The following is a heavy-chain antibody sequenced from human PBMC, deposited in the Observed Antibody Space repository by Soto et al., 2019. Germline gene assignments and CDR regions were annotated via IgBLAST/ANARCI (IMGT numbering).Heavy chain of an antibody. CDR1: GFTFSSYA. J-gene: IGHJ3*02. D-gene: IGHD2-21*02. Sequence: PGGSLRLSCAASGFTFSSYAMSWVRQAPGKGLEWVSAISGSGGSTYYADSVKGRFTISRDNSKNTLYLQMNSLRAEDTAVYYCAKHHSRAYCGGDCYLRDAFDIWGQGTMVTVSS. V-gene: IGHV3-23*01. CDR3: AKHHSRAYCGGDCYLRDAFDI. CDR2: ISGSGGST.